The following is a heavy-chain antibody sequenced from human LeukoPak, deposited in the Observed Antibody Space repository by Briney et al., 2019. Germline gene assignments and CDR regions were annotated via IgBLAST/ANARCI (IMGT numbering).Heavy chain of an antibody. J-gene: IGHJ4*02. CDR2: IYYSGST. CDR3: VRGFDYAFYD. V-gene: IGHV4-59*12. D-gene: IGHD4-17*01. Sequence: SETLSLTCTVSGGSISSYYWSWIRQPPGKGLEWIGYIYYSGSTNYNPSLKSRVTISVDTSKNQFSLKLSSVTAADTALYYCVRGFDYAFYDWGQGTQVTVSS. CDR1: GGSISSYY.